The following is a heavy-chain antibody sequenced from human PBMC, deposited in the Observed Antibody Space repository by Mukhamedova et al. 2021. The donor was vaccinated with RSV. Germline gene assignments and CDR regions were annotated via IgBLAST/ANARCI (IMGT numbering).Heavy chain of an antibody. CDR2: ISYDGSNK. D-gene: IGHD3-22*01. J-gene: IGHJ6*02. Sequence: GLEWVAVISYDGSNKYYADSVKGRFTISRDNSKNTLYLQMNSLRAEDTAVYYCVRDPIYYDSSGYYYENYYYYGMDVWGQGTTVT. CDR3: VRDPIYYDSSGYYYENYYYYGMDV. V-gene: IGHV3-30*01.